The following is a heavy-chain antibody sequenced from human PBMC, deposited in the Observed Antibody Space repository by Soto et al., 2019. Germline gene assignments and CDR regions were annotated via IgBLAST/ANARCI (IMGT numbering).Heavy chain of an antibody. CDR1: GDSVSSNSAA. D-gene: IGHD3-9*01. Sequence: PSQTLSLTCAISGDSVSSNSAAWNWIRQSPSRGLEWLGRTYYRSKWYNDYAVSVKSRITINPDTSKNQFSLQLNSVTPEDTAVYYCARENMSYYDILTGYRQYPDYWGQGTLVNVSS. J-gene: IGHJ4*02. V-gene: IGHV6-1*01. CDR3: ARENMSYYDILTGYRQYPDY. CDR2: TYYRSKWYN.